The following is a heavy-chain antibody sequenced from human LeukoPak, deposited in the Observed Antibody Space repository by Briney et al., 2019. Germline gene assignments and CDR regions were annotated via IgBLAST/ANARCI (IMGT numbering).Heavy chain of an antibody. CDR1: TSTFTSYT. V-gene: IGHV3-21*01. Sequence: PGRSQRLSCAPYTSTFTSYTVNWVRQDRGNWMEWLSSISPSGNSKYHADSVKGRFTISRDNAENSLYMQMNSLRAEDTGVYYCVRDFLGESGAGGYWGQGTLVTVSS. CDR2: ISPSGNSK. J-gene: IGHJ4*02. D-gene: IGHD3-10*01. CDR3: VRDFLGESGAGGY.